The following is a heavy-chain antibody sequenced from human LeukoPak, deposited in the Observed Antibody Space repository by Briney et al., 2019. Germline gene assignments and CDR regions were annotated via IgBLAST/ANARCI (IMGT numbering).Heavy chain of an antibody. CDR2: ISYDGSNK. D-gene: IGHD3-16*01. J-gene: IGHJ4*02. Sequence: PGRSLRLSCAASGFTFSSYGMHWVRQAPGKGLEWVAVISYDGSNKYYADSVKGRFTISRDNSKNTLYLQMNGLGAEDTAVYYCARELNGYGYHFFDYWGPGTLVTVSS. V-gene: IGHV3-30*03. CDR3: ARELNGYGYHFFDY. CDR1: GFTFSSYG.